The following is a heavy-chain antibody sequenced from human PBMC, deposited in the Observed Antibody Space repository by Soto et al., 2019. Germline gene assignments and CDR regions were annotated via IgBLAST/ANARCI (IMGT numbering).Heavy chain of an antibody. CDR1: GFTFSSYS. CDR2: ISSSSSTI. Sequence: EVQLVESGGGLVQPGGSLRLSCAASGFTFSSYSMNWVRQAPGKGLEWVSYISSSSSTIYYADSVKGRFTISRDNAKNSLYLQMNSLRDEDTAVYYCAREYCSSTSCYPGGRFDPWGQGTLVTVSS. V-gene: IGHV3-48*02. CDR3: AREYCSSTSCYPGGRFDP. J-gene: IGHJ5*02. D-gene: IGHD2-2*01.